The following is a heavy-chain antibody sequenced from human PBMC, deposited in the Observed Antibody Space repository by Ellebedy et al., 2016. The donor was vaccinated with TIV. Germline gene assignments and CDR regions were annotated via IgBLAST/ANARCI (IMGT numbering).Heavy chain of an antibody. Sequence: GESLKISCAASGFTFSNNAMSWVRQAPGKGLEWVSAIRDSGDSTYYADSVNGRFSISRDNSKNTLYLHMDSLRVDDTAIYYCAKDPWGVGPAFDIWGPGTMVTVSS. CDR3: AKDPWGVGPAFDI. D-gene: IGHD1-26*01. CDR2: IRDSGDST. J-gene: IGHJ3*02. CDR1: GFTFSNNA. V-gene: IGHV3-23*01.